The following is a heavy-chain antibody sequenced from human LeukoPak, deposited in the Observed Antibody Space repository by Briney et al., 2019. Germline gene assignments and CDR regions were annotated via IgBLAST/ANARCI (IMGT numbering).Heavy chain of an antibody. Sequence: PSETLSLTCTVSGGSISSSSYYWGWIRQPPGKGLEWIGSIYYSGSTYYNPSLKSRVTISVDTSKNQFSLKLSSVTAADTAVYYCVRTYDSGGYYYVGPAFDIWGQGTMVTVSS. D-gene: IGHD3-22*01. CDR3: VRTYDSGGYYYVGPAFDI. V-gene: IGHV4-39*01. CDR2: IYYSGST. CDR1: GGSISSSSYY. J-gene: IGHJ3*02.